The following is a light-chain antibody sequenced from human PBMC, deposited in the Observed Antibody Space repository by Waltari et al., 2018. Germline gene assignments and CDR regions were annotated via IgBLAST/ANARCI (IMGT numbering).Light chain of an antibody. CDR2: RND. CDR1: SPNIGRSF. V-gene: IGLV1-47*01. Sequence: QSVLTPPPSASGTPGPRVTIPCSGSSPNIGRSFLCWSQHLPGTAPKLLIYRNDQRPSGVPDRFSGSRSGTSASLAISGLRSEDEADYYCAAWDDSLTVRFGGGTKLTVL. CDR3: AAWDDSLTVR. J-gene: IGLJ3*02.